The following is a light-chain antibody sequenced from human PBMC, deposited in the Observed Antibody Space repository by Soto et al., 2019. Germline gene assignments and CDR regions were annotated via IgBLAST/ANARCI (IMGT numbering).Light chain of an antibody. CDR1: QSVSNF. CDR2: DAY. Sequence: ETVLTQSPATLSLSPGERATLSCRASQSVSNFIAWYQHKPGQAPRLLIYDAYNRVTGIPARFSGSGFGTDFTLTISSLEPEDFAVYYCQQRSNWPLTFGPGTKVDIK. V-gene: IGKV3-11*01. J-gene: IGKJ3*01. CDR3: QQRSNWPLT.